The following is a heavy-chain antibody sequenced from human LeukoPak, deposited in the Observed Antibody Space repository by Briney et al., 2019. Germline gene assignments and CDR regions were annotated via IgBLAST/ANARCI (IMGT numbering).Heavy chain of an antibody. Sequence: SETPSLTCTVSGGSISEYYWSWIRQSPGKGLEWIGYIYYSGSTNYNPSFQSRVTISVDTSKNQFSLKLSSVTAADTAVYYCARGSGSYYLGPFDYWGQGTLVTVSS. CDR1: GGSISEYY. CDR2: IYYSGST. J-gene: IGHJ4*02. V-gene: IGHV4-59*01. D-gene: IGHD3-10*01. CDR3: ARGSGSYYLGPFDY.